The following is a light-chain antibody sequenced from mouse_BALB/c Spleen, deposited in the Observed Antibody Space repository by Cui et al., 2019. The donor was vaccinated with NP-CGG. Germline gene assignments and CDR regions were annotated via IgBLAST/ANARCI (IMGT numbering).Light chain of an antibody. CDR1: TSAVTTSNY. J-gene: IGLJ1*01. CDR3: ALWYNSHWV. Sequence: FVIQDPAPPTSPAGTVTLTCRSSTSAVTTSNYADWVEEKPDHLFTGLIGGANNRAPGVPARFSGSLIGDKAALTITRAQTEDEAVFFCALWYNSHWVFGGGTKLTVL. V-gene: IGLV1*01. CDR2: GAN.